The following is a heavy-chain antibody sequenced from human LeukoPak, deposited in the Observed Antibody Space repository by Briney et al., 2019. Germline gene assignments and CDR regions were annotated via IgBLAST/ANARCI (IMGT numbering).Heavy chain of an antibody. J-gene: IGHJ2*01. CDR2: ILYDGSNK. CDR1: GFTFSDYA. D-gene: IGHD4-17*01. CDR3: AKTAVTTRSYWYFDL. Sequence: GGSLRLSCAASGFTFSDYAVHWVRQAPGKGLEWVAVILYDGSNKYYADSVRGRFTISRDNSKNTLYLQMNSLRAEDTAVYYCAKTAVTTRSYWYFDLWGRGTLVTVSS. V-gene: IGHV3-30-3*02.